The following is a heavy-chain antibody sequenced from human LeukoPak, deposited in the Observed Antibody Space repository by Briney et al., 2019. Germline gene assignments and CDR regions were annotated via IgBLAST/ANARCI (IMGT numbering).Heavy chain of an antibody. V-gene: IGHV3-15*01. Sequence: GGSLRLSCAASGFTFSNAWMAWVRQAPGKGLEWVGRIKSKTDGGTTNYAAPAKGRFTISRDDSKNTLYLHMNSLKIEDTAVYYCTRDLAFWGQGTLVIVSS. J-gene: IGHJ4*02. CDR3: TRDLAF. CDR2: IKSKTDGGTT. CDR1: GFTFSNAW.